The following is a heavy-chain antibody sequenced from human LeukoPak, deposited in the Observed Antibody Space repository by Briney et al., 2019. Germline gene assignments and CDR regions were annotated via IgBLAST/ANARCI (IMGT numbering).Heavy chain of an antibody. CDR2: INPSGGST. CDR3: ARELAYYDSSGPPFGAFDI. V-gene: IGHV1-46*01. D-gene: IGHD3-22*01. Sequence: ASVTVSCKASGYTFTSYYMHWVRQAPGQGLEWMGIINPSGGSTSYAQKFQGRVTMTRDTSTSTVYMELSSLRSEDTAVYYCARELAYYDSSGPPFGAFDIWGQGTMVTVSS. J-gene: IGHJ3*02. CDR1: GYTFTSYY.